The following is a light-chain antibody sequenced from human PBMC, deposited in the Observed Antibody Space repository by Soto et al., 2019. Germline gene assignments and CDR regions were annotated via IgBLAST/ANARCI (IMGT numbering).Light chain of an antibody. J-gene: IGLJ2*01. CDR3: SSYADSNNVEVL. V-gene: IGLV2-8*01. Sequence: QSALTQPPYASGSPGQSVTIACTGTSRDVGSCKYVSWYQQHPGKAPKLIIYEVIKRPSGVPDRFSGSKSGNTASLTVSGLQAEDEADYYGSSYADSNNVEVLFGGGTKLTVL. CDR2: EVI. CDR1: SRDVGSCKY.